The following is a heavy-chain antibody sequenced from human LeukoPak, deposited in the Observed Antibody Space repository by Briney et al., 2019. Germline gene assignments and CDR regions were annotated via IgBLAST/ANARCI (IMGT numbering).Heavy chain of an antibody. CDR2: IIPILGIA. J-gene: IGHJ3*02. V-gene: IGHV1-69*04. CDR1: GGTFSSYA. Sequence: ASVKVSCKASGGTFSSYAISWVRQAPGQWLEWMGRIIPILGIANYAQKFQGRVTITADKSTSTAYMELSSLRSEDTAVYYCARAPYYYDSSGYQDAFDIWGQGTMVTVSS. D-gene: IGHD3-22*01. CDR3: ARAPYYYDSSGYQDAFDI.